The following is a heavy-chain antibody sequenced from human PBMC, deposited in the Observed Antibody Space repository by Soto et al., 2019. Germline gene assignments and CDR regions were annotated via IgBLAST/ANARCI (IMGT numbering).Heavy chain of an antibody. D-gene: IGHD3-3*01. CDR3: ARASLFYYTDY. J-gene: IGHJ4*02. Sequence: SETLSLTCTVSGGSVSSGSYYWSWIRQPPGKGLEWIGYIYYSGSTNYNPSLKSRVTISVDTSKNQFSLKLSSVTAADTAVYYCARASLFYYTDYWGPGTLLTVST. CDR2: IYYSGST. CDR1: GGSVSSGSYY. V-gene: IGHV4-61*01.